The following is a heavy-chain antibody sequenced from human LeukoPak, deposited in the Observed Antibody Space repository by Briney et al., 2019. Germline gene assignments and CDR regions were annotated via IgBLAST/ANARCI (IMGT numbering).Heavy chain of an antibody. CDR1: GYRFTNYW. Sequence: ESLKISCKGSGYRFTNYWIGWVRQMPGKGLEWMGIIYPGDSNTRYSPSFQGQVTISADKSISTVYLQWSSLKASDTAMYYCARQPNPDFDYWGQGTLVIVSS. J-gene: IGHJ4*02. CDR2: IYPGDSNT. CDR3: ARQPNPDFDY. V-gene: IGHV5-51*01.